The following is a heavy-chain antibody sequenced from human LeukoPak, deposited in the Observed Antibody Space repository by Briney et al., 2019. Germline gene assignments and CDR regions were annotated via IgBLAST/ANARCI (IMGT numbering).Heavy chain of an antibody. CDR2: ISISSSTI. V-gene: IGHV3-48*04. CDR1: GFTFSSFG. J-gene: IGHJ4*02. D-gene: IGHD6-19*01. Sequence: GGSLRLSCAASGFTFSSFGMNWVRQAPGKGLEWISYISISSSTIYYADSVKGRFTISRDNAKNSLYLQMNSLRAEDTAVYYCAREVVAVAGAFDYWGQGTLVTVSS. CDR3: AREVVAVAGAFDY.